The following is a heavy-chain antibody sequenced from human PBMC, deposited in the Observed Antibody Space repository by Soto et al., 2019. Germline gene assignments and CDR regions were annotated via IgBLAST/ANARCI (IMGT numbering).Heavy chain of an antibody. V-gene: IGHV3-15*07. D-gene: IGHD3-10*01. J-gene: IGHJ5*02. CDR2: IKRKTDGGTT. CDR1: GFTFNQAW. CDR3: TTGLLGVTS. Sequence: PGGSLRLSCAASGFTFNQAWMNWVRQAPGKGLEWVGHIKRKTDGGTTDYAAPVKGRFTISRDDSKNTVFLQMNSLKTEDTAVYYCTTGLLGVTSWGQGTLVTVSS.